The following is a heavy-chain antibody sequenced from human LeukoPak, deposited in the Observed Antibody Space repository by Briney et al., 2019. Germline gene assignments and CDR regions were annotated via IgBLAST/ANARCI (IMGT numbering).Heavy chain of an antibody. V-gene: IGHV4-39*02. Sequence: PSETLSLTCTVSGGSICSGYYWAWIRQPPGKGLEWIGSIHYGGTTHYNPSLQSRVTISADTSKNQFALDLRSVTAADTAVYYCTRDIGDFVSDFWGQGTTVTVSS. CDR2: IHYGGTT. J-gene: IGHJ6*02. D-gene: IGHD2-21*02. CDR3: TRDIGDFVSDF. CDR1: GGSICSGYY.